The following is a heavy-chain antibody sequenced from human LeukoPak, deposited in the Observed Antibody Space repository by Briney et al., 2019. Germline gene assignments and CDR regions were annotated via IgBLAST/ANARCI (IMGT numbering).Heavy chain of an antibody. J-gene: IGHJ3*02. CDR1: GGTFSSYA. D-gene: IGHD2-21*02. Sequence: ASVKVSCKASGGTFSSYAISWVRQAPGQGLEWMGWISAYNGNTNYAQKLQGRVTMTTDTSTSTAYMELRSLRSDDTVVYYCAREDDCGGDCSDAFDIWGQGTMVTVSS. V-gene: IGHV1-18*01. CDR2: ISAYNGNT. CDR3: AREDDCGGDCSDAFDI.